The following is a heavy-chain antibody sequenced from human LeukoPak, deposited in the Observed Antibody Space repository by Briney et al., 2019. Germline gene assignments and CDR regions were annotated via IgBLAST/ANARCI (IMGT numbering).Heavy chain of an antibody. CDR1: GFTFTSSA. Sequence: SVKVSCKASGFTFTSSAVQWVRQARGQRLERIGWIVVGSGNTNYAQKFQERVTITRDMSTSTAYMELSSLRSEDTAVYYCAAGATYYDILTVLAFWGQGTLVTVSS. V-gene: IGHV1-58*01. CDR3: AAGATYYDILTVLAF. CDR2: IVVGSGNT. D-gene: IGHD3-9*01. J-gene: IGHJ4*02.